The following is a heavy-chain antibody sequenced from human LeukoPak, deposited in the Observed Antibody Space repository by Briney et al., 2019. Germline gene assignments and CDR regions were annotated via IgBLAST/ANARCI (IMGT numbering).Heavy chain of an antibody. CDR2: IYYSGST. CDR3: ARSGGWLRFRYFDY. CDR1: GGSISSYY. D-gene: IGHD5-12*01. Sequence: SETLSLTCTVSGGSISSYYWSWIRQPPGKGLEWVGYIYYSGSTNYNPSLKSRVTISVDTSKNQFSLKLSSVTAADTAVYYCARSGGWLRFRYFDYWGQGTLVTVSS. V-gene: IGHV4-59*01. J-gene: IGHJ4*02.